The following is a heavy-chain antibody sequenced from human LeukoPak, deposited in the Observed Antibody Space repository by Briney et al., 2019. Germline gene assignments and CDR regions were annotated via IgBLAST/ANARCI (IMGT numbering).Heavy chain of an antibody. Sequence: PSETLSLTCTVSGGSNSSYYWNWIRQPPGKGLEWIRYIYYSGSTNHNPSLKSRVTISVDTSKNQFFLKLSSVTAADTAVYYCARGADSSGYYSIFYFDYWGQGTLVTVSS. CDR3: ARGADSSGYYSIFYFDY. V-gene: IGHV4-59*01. D-gene: IGHD3-22*01. CDR1: GGSNSSYY. J-gene: IGHJ4*02. CDR2: IYYSGST.